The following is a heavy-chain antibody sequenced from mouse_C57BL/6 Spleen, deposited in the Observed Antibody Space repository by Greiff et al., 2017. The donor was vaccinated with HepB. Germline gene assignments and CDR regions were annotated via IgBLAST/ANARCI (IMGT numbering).Heavy chain of an antibody. CDR1: GYTFTSYW. V-gene: IGHV1-64*01. CDR2: IHPNSGST. D-gene: IGHD1-1*02. Sequence: QVQLKESGAELVKPGASVKLSCKASGYTFTSYWMHWVKQRPGQGLEWIGMIHPNSGSTNYNEKFKSKATLTVDKSSSTAYMQLSSLTSEDSAVYYCASLWGLRNWGQGTLVTVSA. CDR3: ASLWGLRN. J-gene: IGHJ3*01.